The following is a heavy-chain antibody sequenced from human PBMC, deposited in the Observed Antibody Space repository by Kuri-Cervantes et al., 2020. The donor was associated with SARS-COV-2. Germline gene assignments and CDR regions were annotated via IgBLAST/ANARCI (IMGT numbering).Heavy chain of an antibody. V-gene: IGHV3-30-3*01. CDR3: ALRGGYSYGYYFDY. CDR2: ISYDGSNK. D-gene: IGHD5-18*01. Sequence: GESLKISCAASGFTFSSYAMHWVRQAPGKGLEWVAVISYDGSNKYYADSVKGRFTISRDNSKNTLYPQMNSLRAEDTAVYYCALRGGYSYGYYFDYWGQGTLVTVSS. J-gene: IGHJ4*02. CDR1: GFTFSSYA.